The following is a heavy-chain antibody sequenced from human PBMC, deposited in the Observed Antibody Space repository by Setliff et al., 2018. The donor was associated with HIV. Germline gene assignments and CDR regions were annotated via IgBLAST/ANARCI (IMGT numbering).Heavy chain of an antibody. Sequence: SETLSLTCAVYGGPSTDHYWNWIRQSPGMGLEWIAEIHHTGFINYNPSLRSRVSVSRDMSSNQFSLRLSSVTAADAAVYYCAAFFVTPMTTQDFWGQGTLVTVSS. CDR1: GGPSTDHY. J-gene: IGHJ4*02. CDR2: IHHTGFI. D-gene: IGHD4-4*01. CDR3: AAFFVTPMTTQDF. V-gene: IGHV4-34*01.